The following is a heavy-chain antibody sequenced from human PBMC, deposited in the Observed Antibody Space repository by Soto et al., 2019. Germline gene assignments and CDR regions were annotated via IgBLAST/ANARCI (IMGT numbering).Heavy chain of an antibody. Sequence: RASVKVSCKASGYTFTSYGISWVRQAPGQGLEWMGWISAYNGNTNYAQKLQGRVTMTTDTSTSTAYMELRSLRSDDTAVYYCARDGIIGVVIPHDYYNYYGMDVWGQGTTVTVSS. V-gene: IGHV1-18*04. CDR2: ISAYNGNT. D-gene: IGHD3-3*01. J-gene: IGHJ6*02. CDR1: GYTFTSYG. CDR3: ARDGIIGVVIPHDYYNYYGMDV.